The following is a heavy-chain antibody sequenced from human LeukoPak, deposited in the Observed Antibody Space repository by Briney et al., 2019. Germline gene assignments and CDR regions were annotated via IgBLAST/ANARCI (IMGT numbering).Heavy chain of an antibody. D-gene: IGHD2/OR15-2a*01. V-gene: IGHV3-23*01. CDR2: ISGSGGST. CDR1: GFTFSSYA. CDR3: AKGFYAGYADH. J-gene: IGHJ4*02. Sequence: QTGGSLRLSCAASGFTFSSYAMTWVRQAPGKGLEWVSAISGSGGSTFYADSVKGRFTISRDNSKNTLYLQMNSLEAEDTAVYYCAKGFYAGYADHWGQGTLVTVSS.